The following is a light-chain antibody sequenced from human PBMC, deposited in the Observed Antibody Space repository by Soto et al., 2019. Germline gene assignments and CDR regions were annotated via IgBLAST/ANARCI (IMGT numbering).Light chain of an antibody. CDR3: QQRGNWPWLT. J-gene: IGKJ4*01. CDR1: QSISSW. CDR2: KAS. V-gene: IGKV1-5*03. Sequence: DIQMTQSPSTLSASVGDRVTITCRASQSISSWLAWYQQKPGKAPKLLIYKASSLESGVPSRFSGSGSGTEFTLTISSLQPDDFATYYCQQRGNWPWLTFGGGTRVEIK.